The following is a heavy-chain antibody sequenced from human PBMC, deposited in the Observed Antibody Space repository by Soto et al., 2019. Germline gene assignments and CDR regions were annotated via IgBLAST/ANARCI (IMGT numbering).Heavy chain of an antibody. CDR3: AREVNTVIMPGDTEDYSGLDV. Sequence: ASVKVSCKASGYVFSSSFVHWVRQAPGQGLEWMAMINPTAGSTSYAHNFQGRIAVARDTPTATVYLDLSSLRSADTAIYYCAREVNTVIMPGDTEDYSGLDVWGQGTTVTVSS. CDR1: GYVFSSSF. V-gene: IGHV1-46*01. D-gene: IGHD2-21*02. J-gene: IGHJ6*02. CDR2: INPTAGST.